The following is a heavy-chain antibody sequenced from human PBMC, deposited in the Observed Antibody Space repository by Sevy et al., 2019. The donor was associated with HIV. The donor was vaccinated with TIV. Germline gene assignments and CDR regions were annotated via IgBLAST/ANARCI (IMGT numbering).Heavy chain of an antibody. CDR2: MNSDGGST. Sequence: GGSLRLSCAASGFTFSTCWMHWVRQAPGKVLVWVSRMNSDGGSTTYADSVKGRFTISRDNTKNTLYLQMNSLRDEDTAVYFCAREGGYCSSTSCWNWFDPWGQGTLVTVSS. CDR3: AREGGYCSSTSCWNWFDP. D-gene: IGHD2-2*03. V-gene: IGHV3-74*01. CDR1: GFTFSTCW. J-gene: IGHJ5*02.